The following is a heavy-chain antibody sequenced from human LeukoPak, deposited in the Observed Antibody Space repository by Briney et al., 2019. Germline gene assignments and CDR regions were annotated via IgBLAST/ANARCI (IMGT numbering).Heavy chain of an antibody. CDR1: GYSFTSYW. V-gene: IGHV5-51*01. J-gene: IGHJ6*03. Sequence: GESLKISCKGSGYSFTSYWIGWVRQMPGKGLEGMGIIYPDDSDTKYSPSFQGQVTISADKSIRTAYLQWSSLKASDPAMYYCARLAFCTNAVCFSNYYYSMDVWGRGTTVTVSS. CDR2: IYPDDSDT. D-gene: IGHD2-8*01. CDR3: ARLAFCTNAVCFSNYYYSMDV.